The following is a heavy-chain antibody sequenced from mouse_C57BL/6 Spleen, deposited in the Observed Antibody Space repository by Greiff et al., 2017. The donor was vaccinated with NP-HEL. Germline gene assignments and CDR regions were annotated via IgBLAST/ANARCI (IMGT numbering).Heavy chain of an antibody. Sequence: VQLQQSGPELVKPGASVKISCKASGYTFTDYYMNWVKQSHGKSLEWIGDINPNNGGTSYNQKFKGKATLTVDKSSSTAYMELRSLTSEDSAVYYCARDGHYYYGSSPPFAYWGQGTLVTVSA. CDR2: INPNNGGT. CDR3: ARDGHYYYGSSPPFAY. J-gene: IGHJ3*01. D-gene: IGHD1-1*01. V-gene: IGHV1-26*01. CDR1: GYTFTDYY.